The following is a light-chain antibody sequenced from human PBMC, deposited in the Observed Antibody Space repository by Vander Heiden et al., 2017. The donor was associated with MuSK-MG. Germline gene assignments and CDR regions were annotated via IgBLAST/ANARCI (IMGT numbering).Light chain of an antibody. J-gene: IGLJ2*01. Sequence: YLVTQPPSVSVAPAKTATFPCGVKNIGGSGVHRYQQRPGQAPVLVIYDDSQRPSGIHDRFSGSNSGNTATLTINNVEAADEADYICQVWDSDSDHVVFGGGSTLTVL. V-gene: IGLV3-21*04. CDR2: DDS. CDR1: NIGGSG. CDR3: QVWDSDSDHVV.